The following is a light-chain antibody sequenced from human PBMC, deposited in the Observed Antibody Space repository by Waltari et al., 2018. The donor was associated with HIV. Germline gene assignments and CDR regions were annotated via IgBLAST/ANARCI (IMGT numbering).Light chain of an antibody. CDR3: ATWDDNLSGVV. CDR2: RNN. Sequence: QSVLTHPPSASGTPGQRVTIPCSGRSSDLGRYYVSSFPQLPGTAPKLLIFRNNPRPSGVPDRFYGAKSGTSASLAISGLRSEEEDDYYCATWDDNLSGVVFGGGTKLTCL. V-gene: IGLV1-47*01. CDR1: SSDLGRYY. J-gene: IGLJ2*01.